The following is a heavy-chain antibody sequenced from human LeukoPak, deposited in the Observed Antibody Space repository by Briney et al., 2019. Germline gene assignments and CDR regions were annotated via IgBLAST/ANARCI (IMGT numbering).Heavy chain of an antibody. J-gene: IGHJ4*02. CDR2: IYYSGST. CDR3: ARDRAGTIDY. V-gene: IGHV4-59*01. D-gene: IGHD1-7*01. Sequence: SETLSLTCTVSGGSISSYYWSWIRQPPGKGLEWIGYIYYSGSTNYNPSLKSRVTISVDTSKNQFSLELSSVTAADTAVYYCARDRAGTIDYWGQGTLVTVSS. CDR1: GGSISSYY.